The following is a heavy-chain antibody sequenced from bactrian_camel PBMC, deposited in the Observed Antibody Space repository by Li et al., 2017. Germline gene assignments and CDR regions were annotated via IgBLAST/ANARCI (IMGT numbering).Heavy chain of an antibody. J-gene: IGHJ4*01. CDR1: GYSFNMFA. D-gene: IGHD5*01. CDR3: VKDAPRPLVGGRCGTNDY. Sequence: HVQLVESGGGSVQAGGTLRLSCATSGYSFNMFACVGWFRQAPGNECELVSTIGSDGTNAYYADSMKGRFTISRDNAKNTVYLQMNSLKPEDTAVYYCVKDAPRPLVGGRCGTNDYWGQGTQVTV. V-gene: IGHV3S60*01. CDR2: IGSDGTNA.